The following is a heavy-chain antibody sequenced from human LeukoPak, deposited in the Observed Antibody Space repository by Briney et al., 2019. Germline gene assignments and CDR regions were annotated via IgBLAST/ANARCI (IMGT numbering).Heavy chain of an antibody. Sequence: PGRSLRLSCSASGFTFDDYAVSWFRQAPGKGLEWVGFIRSKAFGGTPEYAASVRGRFTISRDDSKSIAYLQMNSLKTEGTAVYYCTRNAVTVHFDYWSQGTLVTVSS. CDR2: IRSKAFGGTP. D-gene: IGHD2-21*02. J-gene: IGHJ4*02. CDR1: GFTFDDYA. V-gene: IGHV3-49*03. CDR3: TRNAVTVHFDY.